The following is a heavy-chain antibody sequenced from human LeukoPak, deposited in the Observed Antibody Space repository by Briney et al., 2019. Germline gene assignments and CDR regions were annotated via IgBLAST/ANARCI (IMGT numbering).Heavy chain of an antibody. CDR3: ARATGP. Sequence: PSETLSLTCTVSGGSVSSYYWSWIRQPPGKGLEWIGYIYYSGSTNYNPSLMSRVTISVDTSKNQFSLKLSSVTAADTAVYYCARATGPWGQGTLVTVSS. J-gene: IGHJ5*02. CDR1: GGSVSSYY. V-gene: IGHV4-59*02. D-gene: IGHD3-10*01. CDR2: IYYSGST.